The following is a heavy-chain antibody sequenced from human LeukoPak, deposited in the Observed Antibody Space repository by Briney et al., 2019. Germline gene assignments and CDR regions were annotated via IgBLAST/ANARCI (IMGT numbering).Heavy chain of an antibody. CDR1: GFTFSNYW. Sequence: GGSLRISCEVSGFTFSNYWMTWVRQAPGKGLEWVANIKEDGSEKNYVDSVKGRFTISRDNAKKSLYLQMNSLRAEDTAVYYCARGGSDSDYWGQGTLVTVSS. D-gene: IGHD6-6*01. J-gene: IGHJ4*02. V-gene: IGHV3-7*04. CDR2: IKEDGSEK. CDR3: ARGGSDSDY.